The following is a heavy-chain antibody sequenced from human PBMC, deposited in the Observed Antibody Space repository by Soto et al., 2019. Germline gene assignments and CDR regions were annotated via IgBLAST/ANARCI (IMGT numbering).Heavy chain of an antibody. V-gene: IGHV3-30*18. CDR3: AKDQASGQGSFDS. CDR1: GFTFNIYG. CDR2: ISYDGSNQ. J-gene: IGHJ4*02. Sequence: VKLVESGGGVVQPGGSLRLSCAASGFTFNIYGMHWVRQAPDKGLEWVALISYDGSNQYYADSVKGRFTISRDNSKNTLCLQMNRMIADDTAVYYCAKDQASGQGSFDSWGQGTLVTVS.